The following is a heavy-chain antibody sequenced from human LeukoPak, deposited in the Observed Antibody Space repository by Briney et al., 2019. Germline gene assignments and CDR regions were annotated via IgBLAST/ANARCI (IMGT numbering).Heavy chain of an antibody. CDR1: GFTFSSYW. V-gene: IGHV3-74*01. D-gene: IGHD3-10*01. Sequence: GGSLRLSCAASGFTFSSYWMHRVRQAPGKGLVWVSRINSDGSSTSYADSVKGRFTISRDNAKNTLYLQMNSLRAEDTAVYYCAREAVLWFGEGFDPWGQGTLVTVSS. J-gene: IGHJ5*02. CDR2: INSDGSST. CDR3: AREAVLWFGEGFDP.